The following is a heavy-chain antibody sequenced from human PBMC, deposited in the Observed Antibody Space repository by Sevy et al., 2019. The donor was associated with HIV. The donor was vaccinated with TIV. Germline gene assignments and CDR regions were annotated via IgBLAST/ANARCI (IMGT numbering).Heavy chain of an antibody. CDR1: GYTLTELS. Sequence: ASVKVSCKVSGYTLTELSMHWVRQAPGKGLEWMGGFDPEDGETIYAQKFQGRVTMTEDTSTDTAYMELSSLRSEDTDVYYGATVSGIEAAGDENPGSYYYYGMDVWGQGTTVTVSS. J-gene: IGHJ6*02. V-gene: IGHV1-24*01. CDR2: FDPEDGET. CDR3: ATVSGIEAAGDENPGSYYYYGMDV. D-gene: IGHD6-13*01.